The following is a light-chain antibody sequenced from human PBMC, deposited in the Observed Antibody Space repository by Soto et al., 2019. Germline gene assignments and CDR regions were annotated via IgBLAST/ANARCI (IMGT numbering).Light chain of an antibody. CDR3: SSYTDRNNLV. Sequence: QSALTQSPSASGSPGQSVTISFTGTSSDIGGYNSVSWYQQHPGKAPKVMIYDVSKRPSGVPDRFSGSKSGNTASLTVSALQAEDEADYYCSSYTDRNNLVFGTGTKV. V-gene: IGLV2-8*01. J-gene: IGLJ1*01. CDR2: DVS. CDR1: SSDIGGYNS.